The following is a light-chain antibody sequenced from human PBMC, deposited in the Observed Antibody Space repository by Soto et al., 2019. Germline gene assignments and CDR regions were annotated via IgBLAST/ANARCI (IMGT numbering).Light chain of an antibody. CDR3: QSYDSSLSGV. J-gene: IGLJ2*01. V-gene: IGLV1-40*01. CDR2: GNI. Sequence: QSVLTQPPSVSVAPGQRVTISCTGSRSNIGAGYDVHWYQQLPGTAPKLLIYGNIKRPSGVPDRFSVSKAGPSASLAITGLQAEDEADYYCQSYDSSLSGVFGGGTKLNVL. CDR1: RSNIGAGYD.